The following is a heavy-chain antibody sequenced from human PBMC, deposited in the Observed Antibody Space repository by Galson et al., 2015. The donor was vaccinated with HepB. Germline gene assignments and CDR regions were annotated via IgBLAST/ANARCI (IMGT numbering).Heavy chain of an antibody. CDR1: GDSVSSDSAA. Sequence: CAISGDSVSSDSAAWNWIRQSPSTGLEWLGRTYYRSKWYNDYAPSVKSRITINPDTSKNQFSLQLKYVTPEDTAVYFCARGGRGSSPPHSYFAYWGRGTLVTVSS. D-gene: IGHD1-26*01. V-gene: IGHV6-1*01. CDR2: TYYRSKWYN. J-gene: IGHJ4*02. CDR3: ARGGRGSSPPHSYFAY.